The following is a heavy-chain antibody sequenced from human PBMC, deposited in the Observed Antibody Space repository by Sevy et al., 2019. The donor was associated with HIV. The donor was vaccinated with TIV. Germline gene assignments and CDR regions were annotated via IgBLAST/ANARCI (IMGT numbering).Heavy chain of an antibody. CDR2: ISSSGSTI. J-gene: IGHJ6*03. V-gene: IGHV3-11*04. Sequence: GGSLRLSCAASGFTFSDYYMSWIRQAPGKGLEWVSYISSSGSTIYYADSVKGRFTISRDNAKNSLYLQMNSLRAEDTAVYYCARDPAHGDYGPGYYYYYMDVWGKGTTVTVSS. CDR3: ARDPAHGDYGPGYYYYYMDV. D-gene: IGHD4-17*01. CDR1: GFTFSDYY.